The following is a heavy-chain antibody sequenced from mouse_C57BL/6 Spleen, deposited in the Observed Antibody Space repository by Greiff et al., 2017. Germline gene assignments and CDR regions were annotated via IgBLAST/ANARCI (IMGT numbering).Heavy chain of an antibody. Sequence: QVQLQQPGAELVKPGASVKMSCKASGYTFTSYWITWVKQRPGQGLEWIGDIYPGSGSTNYNEKFKSKATLTVDTSSSTAYMQLSSLTSEDSAVYYCARHGSSDVGYAMDYWGQGASVTVSS. CDR1: GYTFTSYW. V-gene: IGHV1-55*01. CDR2: IYPGSGST. CDR3: ARHGSSDVGYAMDY. D-gene: IGHD1-1*01. J-gene: IGHJ4*01.